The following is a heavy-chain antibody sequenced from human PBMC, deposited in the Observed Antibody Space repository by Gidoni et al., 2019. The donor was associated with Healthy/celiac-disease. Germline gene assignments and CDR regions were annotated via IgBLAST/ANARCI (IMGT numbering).Heavy chain of an antibody. CDR2: IYYSGST. V-gene: IGHV4-30-4*01. J-gene: IGHJ1*01. CDR1: GGSISSGDYY. Sequence: QVQLQESGPGLVKPSQTLSLTCPVSGGSISSGDYYWSWIRQPPGKGLEWTGYIYYSGSTYYNPSLKSRVTISVDTSKNQFSLKLSSVTAADTAVYYCARVDRPGYSSSEEYFQHWGQGTLVTVSS. D-gene: IGHD6-13*01. CDR3: ARVDRPGYSSSEEYFQH.